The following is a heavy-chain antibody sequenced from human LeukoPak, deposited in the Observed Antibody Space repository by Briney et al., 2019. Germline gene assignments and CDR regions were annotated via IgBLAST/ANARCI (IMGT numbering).Heavy chain of an antibody. CDR1: GFTFSSYA. CDR3: AKGGYYYGSGSYPLFDY. J-gene: IGHJ4*02. D-gene: IGHD3-10*01. CDR2: ISGSGGST. Sequence: GGSLRLSCAASGFTFSSYAMSWVRQAPGKGLEWVSAISGSGGSTYYADSVKGRFTISRDNSKNTLYLQMNSLRAEDTAVYYCAKGGYYYGSGSYPLFDYWGQGTLVTVSS. V-gene: IGHV3-23*01.